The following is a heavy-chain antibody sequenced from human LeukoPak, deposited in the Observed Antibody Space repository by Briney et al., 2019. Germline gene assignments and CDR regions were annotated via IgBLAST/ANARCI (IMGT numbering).Heavy chain of an antibody. J-gene: IGHJ5*02. Sequence: GGSLRLSCAASGFTFDDYGMSWVREAPGKGLAPVSGMNWNGGSTGYADSVKGRFTISRDNAKNSLYLQMNSLRAEDTALYYCARHHHYYDSSGYPQFDPWGQGTLVTVSS. CDR1: GFTFDDYG. V-gene: IGHV3-20*04. CDR2: MNWNGGST. D-gene: IGHD3-22*01. CDR3: ARHHHYYDSSGYPQFDP.